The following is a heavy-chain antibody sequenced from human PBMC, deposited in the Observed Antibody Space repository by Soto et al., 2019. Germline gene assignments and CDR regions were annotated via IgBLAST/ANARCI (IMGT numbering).Heavy chain of an antibody. CDR3: ARGLLWFGEFDY. Sequence: ASVKVSCKASGYTSTSYAMHWVRQAPGQRLEWMGWINAGNGNTKYSQKFQGRVTITRDTSASTAYMELSSLRSEDTAVYYCARGLLWFGEFDYWGQGTLVTVSS. CDR2: INAGNGNT. D-gene: IGHD3-10*01. J-gene: IGHJ4*02. CDR1: GYTSTSYA. V-gene: IGHV1-3*01.